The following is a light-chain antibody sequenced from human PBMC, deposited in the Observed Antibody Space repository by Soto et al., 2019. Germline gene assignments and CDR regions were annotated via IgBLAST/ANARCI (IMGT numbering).Light chain of an antibody. CDR2: DVF. CDR1: SSDVGGYTY. Sequence: QSALTQPASVSGSPGQSITISCTGTSSDVGGYTYVSWYQQHPGKVPKLIIYDVFNRPSGVSDRFSGSQSGNTASLTISGIQAEDEADYYCCSYTSSRTVVFGGGTQLTVL. J-gene: IGLJ7*01. V-gene: IGLV2-14*03. CDR3: CSYTSSRTVV.